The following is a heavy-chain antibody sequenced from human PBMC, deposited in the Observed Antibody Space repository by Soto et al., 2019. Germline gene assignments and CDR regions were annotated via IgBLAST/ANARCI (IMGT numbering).Heavy chain of an antibody. CDR3: ARDSPSAEAGNWFDP. Sequence: GASVKVSCKASGYTFTSYYMHWVRQAPGQGLEWMGIINPSGGSTSYAQKFQGRVTMTRDTSTSPVYMEMSSLRSADTAVYYWARDSPSAEAGNWFDPWGQGTLVTVSS. CDR1: GYTFTSYY. J-gene: IGHJ5*02. V-gene: IGHV1-46*01. CDR2: INPSGGST.